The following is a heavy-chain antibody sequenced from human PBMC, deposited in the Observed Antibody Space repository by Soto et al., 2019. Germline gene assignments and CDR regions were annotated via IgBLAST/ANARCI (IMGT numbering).Heavy chain of an antibody. Sequence: GGFLRLSCAASGFAFNTFVMHWVRQVPGKGLVWVSRISSDARDTRYADSVKGRFTISRDNARNTLDLQMSSLRAEDTAVYFCVRDRDGYNFWGQGTMVTVSS. V-gene: IGHV3-74*01. CDR3: VRDRDGYNF. J-gene: IGHJ3*01. D-gene: IGHD5-12*01. CDR1: GFAFNTFV. CDR2: ISSDARDT.